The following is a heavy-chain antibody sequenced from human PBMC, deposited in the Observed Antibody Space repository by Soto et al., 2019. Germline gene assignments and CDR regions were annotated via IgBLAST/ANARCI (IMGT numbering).Heavy chain of an antibody. V-gene: IGHV3-33*01. CDR2: IWNDGSNK. Sequence: QVQLVESGGGVVQPGRSLRLSCAASGFTFSSYGMHWVRQAPGKGLEWVAVIWNDGSNKYYADSVKGRFTISRDNSKNTMYLQMNSLRAEDTAVYYCARDKEYDFWSGYYSGADFGYWGQGTLVTVSA. CDR1: GFTFSSYG. J-gene: IGHJ4*02. CDR3: ARDKEYDFWSGYYSGADFGY. D-gene: IGHD3-3*01.